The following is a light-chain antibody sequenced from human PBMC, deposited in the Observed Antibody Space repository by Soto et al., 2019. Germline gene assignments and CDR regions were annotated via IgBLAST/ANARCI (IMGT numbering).Light chain of an antibody. CDR2: AAS. CDR1: QGIGSY. J-gene: IGKJ4*01. CDR3: QQLSTYPST. V-gene: IGKV1-9*01. Sequence: IQLTQSPSSLSASVGDRVTITCRASQGIGSYLAWYQQKPGEAPKLLIFAASTLQSGVPSRFSGSGSGTDFTLTISSPQAEDFATYYCQQLSTYPSTFGGGTKVEIK.